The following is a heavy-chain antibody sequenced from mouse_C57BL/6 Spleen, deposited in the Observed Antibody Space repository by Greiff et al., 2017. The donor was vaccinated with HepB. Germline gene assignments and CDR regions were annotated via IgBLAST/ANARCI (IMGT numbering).Heavy chain of an antibody. CDR3: ARGGDDGYLHFAD. J-gene: IGHJ3*01. CDR2: ISDGGSYT. Sequence: VQLVESGAGLVKPGGSLKLSCAASGFTFSSYAMSWVRQTPEKRLEWVATISDGGSYTYYPDNVKGRFTISRDNAKNNQYLQLSHLRSEDTAMYYCARGGDDGYLHFADWGKGTMVTVSA. V-gene: IGHV5-4*01. D-gene: IGHD2-3*01. CDR1: GFTFSSYA.